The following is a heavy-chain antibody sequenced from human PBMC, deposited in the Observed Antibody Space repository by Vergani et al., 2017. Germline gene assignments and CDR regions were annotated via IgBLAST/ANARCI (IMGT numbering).Heavy chain of an antibody. CDR2: INNDGHT. CDR3: AVRPRGNLLGGEIVTKRTFDY. Sequence: QVPLQQWGAGVVKPSGTLSLTCAVFGESFSSFYCSWIRQPPGKGLEWIGEINNDGHTNYNPSLESRVTVSRDTAKNQFSLNLMSVTAADTAMYYCAVRPRGNLLGGEIVTKRTFDYWIQGSLVTVSS. CDR1: GESFSSFY. V-gene: IGHV4-34*02. D-gene: IGHD3-16*01. J-gene: IGHJ4*02.